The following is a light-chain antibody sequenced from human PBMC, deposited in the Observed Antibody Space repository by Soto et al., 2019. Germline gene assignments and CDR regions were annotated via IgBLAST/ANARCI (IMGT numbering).Light chain of an antibody. J-gene: IGKJ1*01. CDR3: QQSYATHS. CDR1: QRISTY. CDR2: PAS. V-gene: IGKV1-39*01. Sequence: DIPMTQSPSSLSASVGDRVTITCRASQRISTYLNWYQQKPGKAPKLLIYPASGLQGGVPSRFSGSRSGTDFTLTISSLQPEDFATYYCQQSYATHSFGQGTRVEIK.